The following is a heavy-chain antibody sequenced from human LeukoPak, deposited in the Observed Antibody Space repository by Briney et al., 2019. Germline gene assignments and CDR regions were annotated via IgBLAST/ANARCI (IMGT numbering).Heavy chain of an antibody. Sequence: PSETASLTCAVSGGSISSSNWWSWVRQPPGKGLEWIGEIYHSLSTNYNPSLKSRVTISVNKSKNQFSLKLSSVTAADTAVYYCARHTIGYYFDYWGQGTLFSMSS. CDR3: ARHTIGYYFDY. D-gene: IGHD3-3*01. CDR1: GGSISSSNW. J-gene: IGHJ4*02. V-gene: IGHV4-4*02. CDR2: IYHSLST.